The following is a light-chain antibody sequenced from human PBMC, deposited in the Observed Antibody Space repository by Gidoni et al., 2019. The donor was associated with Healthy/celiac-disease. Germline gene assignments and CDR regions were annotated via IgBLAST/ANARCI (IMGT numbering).Light chain of an antibody. V-gene: IGKV3-15*01. CDR1: QSVNSN. CDR3: QQYNNWPSFT. CDR2: GAS. J-gene: IGKJ3*01. Sequence: EIVMTQSPATLSVSPGERATLSCRASQSVNSNLAWYQQKPGQAPRLLIYGASTRSTGIPARFSGSGSGTEFTLTIRSLQSEDFAVSSCQQYNNWPSFTFGPGTKVDIK.